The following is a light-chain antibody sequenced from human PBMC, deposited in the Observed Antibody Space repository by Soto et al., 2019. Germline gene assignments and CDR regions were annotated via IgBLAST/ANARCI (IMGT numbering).Light chain of an antibody. CDR3: QQYGSSPLFT. J-gene: IGKJ3*01. CDR1: QSVSSSY. Sequence: EIVLTQSPGTLSLSPGERATLSCRASQSVSSSYLAWYQQKPGQAPRLLIYGASGRATGIPDRFGGSGSGTDFTLTISRLEPEDCAVYYGQQYGSSPLFTFGPGTKVDIK. V-gene: IGKV3-20*01. CDR2: GAS.